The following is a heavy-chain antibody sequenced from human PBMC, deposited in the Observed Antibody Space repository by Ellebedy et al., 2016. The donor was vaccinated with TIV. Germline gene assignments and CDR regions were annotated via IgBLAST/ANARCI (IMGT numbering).Heavy chain of an antibody. V-gene: IGHV3-11*01. CDR3: ARDGGIRIGDAFDI. CDR1: GFTFSDYY. Sequence: GESLKISXAASGFTFSDYYMSWIRQAPGKGLEWVSYISSSGSTIYYADSVKGRFTISRDNAKNSLYLQMNSLRAEDTAVYYCARDGGIRIGDAFDIWGQGTMVTVSS. CDR2: ISSSGSTI. D-gene: IGHD5-18*01. J-gene: IGHJ3*02.